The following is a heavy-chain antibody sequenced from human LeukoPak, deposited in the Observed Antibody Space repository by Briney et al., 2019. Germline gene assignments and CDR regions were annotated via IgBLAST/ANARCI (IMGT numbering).Heavy chain of an antibody. J-gene: IGHJ6*03. D-gene: IGHD2-2*02. V-gene: IGHV1-69*06. CDR2: IIPMFGTT. CDR3: AKDIISADTPRGYYFYYMDV. CDR1: GGTFSSYS. Sequence: SVKVSCKASGGTFSSYSISWVRQAPGQGLEWMGVIIPMFGTTTYAQKFQGRVTMTADKSTSTVYMELSSLRSEDTGIYYCAKDIISADTPRGYYFYYMDVWGKGTTVTISS.